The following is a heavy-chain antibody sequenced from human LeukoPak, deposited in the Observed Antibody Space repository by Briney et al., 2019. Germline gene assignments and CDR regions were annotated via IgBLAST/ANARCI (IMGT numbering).Heavy chain of an antibody. J-gene: IGHJ4*02. CDR2: IKNKNSGGTA. V-gene: IGHV3-15*01. CDR1: GFSFSDAW. CDR3: ATEFFGAYNF. D-gene: IGHD4-17*01. Sequence: KTGDSLRLSCVGSGFSFSDAWMSWVRQPPGEGLEWVARIKNKNSGGTADYAEFVEGRFSITRDDSRDTLYLEMNSLKIEDTAVYYCATEFFGAYNFWGRGAVVAVSS.